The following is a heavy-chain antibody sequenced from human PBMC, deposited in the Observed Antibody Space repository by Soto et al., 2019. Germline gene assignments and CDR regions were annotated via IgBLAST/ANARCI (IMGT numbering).Heavy chain of an antibody. CDR2: INAGNGNT. CDR3: ARVEGGAMAGHFDY. Sequence: AAVKVSCRASGYTFTSYAMHWVRQAPGQRLEWMGWINAGNGNTKYSQKFQGRVTIARDTSASTAYMELSSLRSEDTAVYYCARVEGGAMAGHFDYWGQGTLVTVSS. V-gene: IGHV1-3*01. D-gene: IGHD5-18*01. CDR1: GYTFTSYA. J-gene: IGHJ4*02.